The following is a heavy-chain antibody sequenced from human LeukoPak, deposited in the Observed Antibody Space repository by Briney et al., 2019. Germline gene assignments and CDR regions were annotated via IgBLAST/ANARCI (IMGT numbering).Heavy chain of an antibody. V-gene: IGHV4-59*01. CDR3: ARESDYYDSSGYFDY. CDR2: ISHSGST. Sequence: PSETLSLTCTVSGGSISTYYWSWIRQPPGKGLEWLAYISHSGSTNFNPSLKSRVTISVDTSMNQFSLKLSSVTAADTAVYYCARESDYYDSSGYFDYWGQGTLVTVSS. J-gene: IGHJ4*02. D-gene: IGHD3-22*01. CDR1: GGSISTYY.